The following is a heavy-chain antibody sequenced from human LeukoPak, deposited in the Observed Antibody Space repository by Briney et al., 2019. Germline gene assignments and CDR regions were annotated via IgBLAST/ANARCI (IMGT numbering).Heavy chain of an antibody. J-gene: IGHJ3*02. CDR2: IYPGDSDT. CDR1: GYSFTSYW. V-gene: IGHV5-51*01. CDR3: ARQGILMVYADDAFDI. D-gene: IGHD2-8*01. Sequence: HGESLKISCKGSGYSFTSYWIGWVRQMPGKGLEWMGIIYPGDSDTRYSPSSQGQVTISADKSISTAYLQWSSLKASDTAMYYCARQGILMVYADDAFDIWGQGTMVTVSS.